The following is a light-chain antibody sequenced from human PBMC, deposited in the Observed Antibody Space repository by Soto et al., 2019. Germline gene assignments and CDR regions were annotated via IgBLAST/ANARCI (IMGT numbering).Light chain of an antibody. V-gene: IGKV1-5*03. CDR2: KAS. CDR3: QQYNKWPLIT. CDR1: QSISSW. Sequence: DIQMTQSNSTLSASVGDRVAITCRVSQSISSWLAWYQQKPGKAPKLLIYKASTLESGVPSNFSGSGSGTEFSLTISSLQSEDFALYYCQQYNKWPLITFGQGTRLEI. J-gene: IGKJ5*01.